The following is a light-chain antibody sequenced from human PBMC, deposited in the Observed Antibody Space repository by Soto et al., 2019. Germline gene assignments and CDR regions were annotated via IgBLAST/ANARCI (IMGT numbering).Light chain of an antibody. Sequence: EIVLTQSPATLSSFPGGRVTLSCRASQYINTRLAWYQHRPGQAPRLLIYQTSLRAAGIPARFSASGSGTDFTLTISDVQPEDFAVYYCQQYGTSPPGTFGQGTKVDIK. V-gene: IGKV3D-11*03. CDR2: QTS. CDR1: QYINTR. CDR3: QQYGTSPPGT. J-gene: IGKJ1*01.